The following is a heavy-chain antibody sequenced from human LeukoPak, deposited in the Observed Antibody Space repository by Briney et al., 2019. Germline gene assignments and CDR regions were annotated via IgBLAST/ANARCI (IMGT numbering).Heavy chain of an antibody. J-gene: IGHJ4*02. V-gene: IGHV4-59*01. CDR1: GGSIRSYY. Sequence: SETLSLTCTVSGGSIRSYYWSWIRQPPGKGLEWIGYIYYSGRTNYSPSLKSRVTISVDTSKNQFSLKLSSVTAADTAVYYCASGADYSSADYWGQGTLVTVSP. CDR3: ASGADYSSADY. D-gene: IGHD6-19*01. CDR2: IYYSGRT.